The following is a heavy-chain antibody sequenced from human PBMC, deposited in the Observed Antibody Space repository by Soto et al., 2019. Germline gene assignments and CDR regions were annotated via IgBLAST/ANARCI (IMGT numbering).Heavy chain of an antibody. Sequence: SETLSLTCAVYGGSFSGYYWSWIRQPPGKGLEWIGEINHSGSTNYNPSLKSRVTISVDTSKNQFSLKLSSVTAADTAVYYCARVRRAEYQLIYDPRGWFDPWGQGTLVTVSS. D-gene: IGHD2-2*02. J-gene: IGHJ5*02. CDR3: ARVRRAEYQLIYDPRGWFDP. V-gene: IGHV4-34*01. CDR2: INHSGST. CDR1: GGSFSGYY.